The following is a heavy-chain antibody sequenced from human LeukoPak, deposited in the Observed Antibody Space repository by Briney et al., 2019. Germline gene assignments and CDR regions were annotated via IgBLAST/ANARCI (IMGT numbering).Heavy chain of an antibody. CDR2: ISSSGSTI. Sequence: GGSLRLSCAASGFTFSSYEMNWVRQAPGKGLEWVSYISSSGSTIYYADSVKGRFTISRDNAKNSLCLQMNSLRAEDTAVYYCARDDGDYAFDYWGQGTLVTVSS. V-gene: IGHV3-48*03. CDR1: GFTFSSYE. CDR3: ARDDGDYAFDY. D-gene: IGHD4-17*01. J-gene: IGHJ4*02.